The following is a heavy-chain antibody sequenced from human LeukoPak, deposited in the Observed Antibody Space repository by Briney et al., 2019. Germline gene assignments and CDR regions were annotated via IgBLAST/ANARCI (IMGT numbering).Heavy chain of an antibody. V-gene: IGHV4-4*02. CDR2: IYHTGIT. J-gene: IGHJ6*02. Sequence: SETLSLTCAVSGDSISSNNWWTWVRRPPGEGLEWIGAIYHTGITDHNPSLKSRVSLSVDKSKNQFSLKLFSVTAADTAVYYCARDRSGMGVWGQGTTVTVSS. CDR1: GDSISSNNW. CDR3: ARDRSGMGV.